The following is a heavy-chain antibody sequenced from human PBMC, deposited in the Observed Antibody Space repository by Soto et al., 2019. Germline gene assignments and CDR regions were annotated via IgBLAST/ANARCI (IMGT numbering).Heavy chain of an antibody. CDR1: GFTFSNAW. Sequence: PGGSLRLSCAASGFTFSNAWMSWVRQAPGKGLEWVGRIKSKTDGGTTDYAAPVKGSFTISRGDSKNTLYLQMNSLKTEDTAVYYCTTDPGNDILTGYSELDPWGQGTLVTVSS. D-gene: IGHD3-9*01. V-gene: IGHV3-15*01. J-gene: IGHJ5*02. CDR2: IKSKTDGGTT. CDR3: TTDPGNDILTGYSELDP.